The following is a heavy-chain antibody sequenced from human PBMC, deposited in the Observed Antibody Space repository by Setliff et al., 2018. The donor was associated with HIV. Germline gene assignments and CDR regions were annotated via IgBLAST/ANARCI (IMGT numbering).Heavy chain of an antibody. Sequence: GGSLRLSCAVSGFTFRSYAMNWVRQAPGKGLEWVSVIYSGSRKIFYSDSVKGRFTISRDDSKNTLYVQLNSLRAEDTAVYYCAKDRGSDAFFDYWGQGTRVTVSS. CDR2: IYSGSRKI. CDR3: AKDRGSDAFFDY. CDR1: GFTFRSYA. V-gene: IGHV3-23*03. D-gene: IGHD3-16*01. J-gene: IGHJ4*02.